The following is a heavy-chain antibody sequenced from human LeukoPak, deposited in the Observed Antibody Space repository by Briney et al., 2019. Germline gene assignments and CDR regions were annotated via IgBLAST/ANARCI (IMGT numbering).Heavy chain of an antibody. V-gene: IGHV4-30-2*01. CDR2: IYHSGST. CDR1: GGSISSADYS. CDR3: ARGDCTDGVCFLFDY. J-gene: IGHJ4*02. Sequence: PSETLSLTCAVSGGSISSADYSWSWIRQPPGKGLEWIGYIYHSGSTYYNPSLKSRVTISVDRSKNQFSLKLSSVTAADTAVYYCARGDCTDGVCFLFDYWGQGTLVTVSP. D-gene: IGHD2-8*01.